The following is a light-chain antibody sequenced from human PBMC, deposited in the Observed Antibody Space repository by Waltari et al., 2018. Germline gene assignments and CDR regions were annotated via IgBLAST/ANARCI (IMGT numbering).Light chain of an antibody. Sequence: QSALTQPASVSGSPGQSITISCTGTSSDVGSYNLVSWYQEHPGKAPKLMIYEGSKRPSGVSNRFSVCKSGNTASLTISGLQAEDEADYYCCSYAGSSTLVFGGGTKLTVL. J-gene: IGLJ2*01. CDR1: SSDVGSYNL. CDR2: EGS. CDR3: CSYAGSSTLV. V-gene: IGLV2-23*01.